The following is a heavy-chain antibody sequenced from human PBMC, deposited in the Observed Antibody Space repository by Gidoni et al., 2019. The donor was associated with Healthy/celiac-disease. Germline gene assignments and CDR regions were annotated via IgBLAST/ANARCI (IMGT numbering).Heavy chain of an antibody. CDR3: ARLMGVGV. Sequence: QLQLQASGPGLVKPSEPLSLTCTVSGGSISSSSSYWGWIRQPPGKGLEWIGSIYYSGSTYYNPSLKSRVTISVDTSKNQFSLKLSSVTAADTAVYYCARLMGVGVWGKGTTVTVSS. J-gene: IGHJ6*04. D-gene: IGHD1-26*01. CDR2: IYYSGST. V-gene: IGHV4-39*01. CDR1: GGSISSSSSY.